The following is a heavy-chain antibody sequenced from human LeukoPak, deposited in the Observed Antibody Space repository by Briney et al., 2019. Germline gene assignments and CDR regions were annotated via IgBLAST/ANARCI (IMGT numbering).Heavy chain of an antibody. Sequence: TSQTLSLTCTVPGGSISSGDYYWSWIRQPPGKGLEWIGYIYYSGSTYYNPSLKSRVTISVDTSKNQFSLKLSSVTAADTAVYYCASPTYYYDSSGYFDAFDIWGQGTMVTVSS. J-gene: IGHJ3*02. D-gene: IGHD3-22*01. CDR3: ASPTYYYDSSGYFDAFDI. CDR1: GGSISSGDYY. V-gene: IGHV4-30-4*08. CDR2: IYYSGST.